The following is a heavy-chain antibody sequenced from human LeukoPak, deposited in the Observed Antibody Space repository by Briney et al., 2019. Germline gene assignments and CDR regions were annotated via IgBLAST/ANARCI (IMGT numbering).Heavy chain of an antibody. CDR1: GFTFSSYW. D-gene: IGHD1-7*01. CDR2: IKQDGSEK. Sequence: GGSLRLSCAASGFTFSSYWMSWVRQAPGKGLEWVANIKQDGSEKYYVDSVKGRFTISRDNAKNSLYLQMNSLRAEDTAVYYCARDPGGPGRNYGGYFDYWGQGTLVTVSS. CDR3: ARDPGGPGRNYGGYFDY. V-gene: IGHV3-7*01. J-gene: IGHJ4*02.